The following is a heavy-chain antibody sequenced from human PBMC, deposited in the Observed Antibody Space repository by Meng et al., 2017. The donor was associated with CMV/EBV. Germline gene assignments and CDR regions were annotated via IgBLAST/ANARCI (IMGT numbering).Heavy chain of an antibody. CDR1: GFTFSNAW. J-gene: IGHJ6*02. CDR2: IKSKTDGGTT. Sequence: LSLTCAASGFTFSNAWMSWVRQAPGKGLEWVGRIKSKTDGGTTDYAAPVKGRFTISRDDSKNTLYLQMNSLKTEDTAVYYCTTDDVRDYYYYYGMDVWGQGTTVTVSS. CDR3: TTDDVRDYYYYYGMDV. V-gene: IGHV3-15*01.